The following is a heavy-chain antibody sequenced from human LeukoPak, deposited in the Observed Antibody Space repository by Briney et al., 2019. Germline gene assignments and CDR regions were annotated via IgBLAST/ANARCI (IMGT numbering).Heavy chain of an antibody. V-gene: IGHV4-59*08. CDR1: GDSISSYH. CDR3: AYSGSYGHLGY. Sequence: PSETLSLTCTVSGDSISSYHWSWFRQAPGKGLEWIGYMYNSGSTNFNPSLKSRVTISVDTSKNQFSLKLSSVTAADTALYYCAYSGSYGHLGYWGQGIPVTVSS. CDR2: MYNSGST. D-gene: IGHD1-26*01. J-gene: IGHJ4*02.